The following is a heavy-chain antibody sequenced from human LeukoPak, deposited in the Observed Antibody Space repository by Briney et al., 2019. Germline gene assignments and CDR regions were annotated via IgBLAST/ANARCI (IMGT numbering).Heavy chain of an antibody. D-gene: IGHD6-25*01. J-gene: IGHJ4*02. Sequence: PETLSLTCGVSGGSVSSTNWWTWIRQPPGKGLEWIGEVHLDGRTNFNPSLKSRLTMSVDLSENHVSLKLTSVTAADTAVYYCAREGGFYRPLDYSGQGTLVTVSS. CDR1: GGSVSSTNW. CDR3: AREGGFYRPLDY. V-gene: IGHV4-4*03. CDR2: VHLDGRT.